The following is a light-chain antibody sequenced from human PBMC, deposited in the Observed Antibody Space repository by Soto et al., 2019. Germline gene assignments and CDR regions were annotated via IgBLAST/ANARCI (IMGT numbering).Light chain of an antibody. CDR2: SAS. CDR1: QGISSF. J-gene: IGKJ4*01. Sequence: DVQMTQSPSSLSASVGDRVTITCRASQGISSFLALYQQIPGKVPKLLIYSASTLQSGVPSRFSGSGSGTDFTLTISSLQPEDVAIYYCQKYNSGPLTFGGGTKVDI. V-gene: IGKV1-27*01. CDR3: QKYNSGPLT.